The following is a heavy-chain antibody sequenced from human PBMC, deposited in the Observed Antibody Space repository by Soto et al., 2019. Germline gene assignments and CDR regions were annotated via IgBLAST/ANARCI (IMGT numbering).Heavy chain of an antibody. D-gene: IGHD2-15*01. CDR2: IYYSGST. CDR3: ARRAGYCSGGSCYPRGYFDY. CDR1: GGSISSYY. V-gene: IGHV4-59*08. Sequence: PSETLSLTCTVSGGSISSYYWSWIRQPPGKGLEWIGYIYYSGSTNYSPSLKSRVTISVDTSKNQFSLKLSSVTAADTAVYYCARRAGYCSGGSCYPRGYFDYWGQGTPVTAPQ. J-gene: IGHJ4*02.